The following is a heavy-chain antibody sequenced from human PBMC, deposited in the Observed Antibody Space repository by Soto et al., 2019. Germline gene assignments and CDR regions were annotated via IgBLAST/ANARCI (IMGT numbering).Heavy chain of an antibody. CDR1: GGTFSSYA. V-gene: IGHV1-69*13. D-gene: IGHD3-16*02. CDR2: IIPIFGTA. CDR3: ARSSGGVFGIIIEGSNWLAP. Sequence: ASVKVSFKASGGTFSSYAISWVRQAPGQGLEWMGGIIPIFGTANYAQKFQGRVTITADEPTSTAYMELSSLRSEDTAVYYCARSSGGVFGIIIEGSNWLAPWGQGSLVTVSS. J-gene: IGHJ5*02.